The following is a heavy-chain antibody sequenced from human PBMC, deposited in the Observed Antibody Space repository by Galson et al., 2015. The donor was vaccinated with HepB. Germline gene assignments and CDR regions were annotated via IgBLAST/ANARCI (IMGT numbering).Heavy chain of an antibody. V-gene: IGHV3-74*01. J-gene: IGHJ6*03. CDR3: ASLDIVVVPAAYNYYYYMDV. CDR2: INSDGSST. CDR1: GFTVSSNY. Sequence: SLRLSCAASGFTVSSNYMSWVRQAPGKGLEWVSRINSDGSSTSYADSVKGRFTISRDNAKNTLYLQMNSLRAEDTAVYYCASLDIVVVPAAYNYYYYMDVWGKGTTVTVSS. D-gene: IGHD2-2*03.